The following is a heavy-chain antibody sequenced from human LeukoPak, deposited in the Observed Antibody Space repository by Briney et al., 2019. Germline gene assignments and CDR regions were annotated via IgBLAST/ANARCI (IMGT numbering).Heavy chain of an antibody. J-gene: IGHJ3*02. V-gene: IGHV4-59*01. CDR3: ARAPHYITIFGVVIISAFDI. CDR2: IYYSGST. D-gene: IGHD3-3*01. CDR1: GGSISSYY. Sequence: PSETLSLTCTVSGGSISSYYWSWIRQPPGKGLEWIGYIYYSGSTNYNPSLKSRVTISVDTSKNQFSLKLSSVTAADTAVYYCARAPHYITIFGVVIISAFDIWGQGTMVTVSS.